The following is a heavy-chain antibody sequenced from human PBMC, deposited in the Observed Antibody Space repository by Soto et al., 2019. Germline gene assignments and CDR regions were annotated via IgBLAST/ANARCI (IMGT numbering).Heavy chain of an antibody. Sequence: PGGSLRLSCAASGFTFSSYAMHWVRQAPGKGLEWVSVISYDGSNKYYADSVKGRFTISRDNSKNTLYLQMNSLRAEDTAVYYCARESQWGRLPSSYYYYCMDVWGQGTTVTVSS. V-gene: IGHV3-30-3*01. CDR1: GFTFSSYA. D-gene: IGHD3-16*01. CDR3: ARESQWGRLPSSYYYYCMDV. J-gene: IGHJ6*02. CDR2: ISYDGSNK.